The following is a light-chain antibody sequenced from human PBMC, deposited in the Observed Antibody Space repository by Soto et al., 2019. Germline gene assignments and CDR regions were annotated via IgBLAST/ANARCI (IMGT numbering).Light chain of an antibody. J-gene: IGLJ1*01. Sequence: QSVLTQPASVPGSPGQSITISCTGTSSDVGVYNFVSWYQQHPGKAPKLMIYEVTYRPSGVSNRFSGSKSGNTASLTISGLQAEDEADYYCSSYTTSSTYVFGTGTKVTVL. CDR3: SSYTTSSTYV. V-gene: IGLV2-14*01. CDR2: EVT. CDR1: SSDVGVYNF.